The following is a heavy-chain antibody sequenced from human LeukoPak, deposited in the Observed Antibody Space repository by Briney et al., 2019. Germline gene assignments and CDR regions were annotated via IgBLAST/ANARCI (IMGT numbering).Heavy chain of an antibody. CDR3: ARSNYYDSSGRYDY. V-gene: IGHV3-20*04. J-gene: IGHJ4*02. CDR1: GFTFYDYG. CDR2: INWNGGST. Sequence: GGSLRLSCAASGFTFYDYGMSWVRQAPGKGLEWVSGINWNGGSTGYADSVKGRFTISRDNAKNSLYLQMNSLRAEDTALYYCARSNYYDSSGRYDYWGQGTLVTVSS. D-gene: IGHD3-22*01.